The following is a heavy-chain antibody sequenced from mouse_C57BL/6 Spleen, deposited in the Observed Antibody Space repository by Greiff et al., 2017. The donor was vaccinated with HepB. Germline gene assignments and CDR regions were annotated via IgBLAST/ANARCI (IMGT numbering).Heavy chain of an antibody. Sequence: VKVVESGPGLVQPSQSLSITCTVSGFSLTSYGVHWVRQSPGKGLEWLGVIWRGGSTDYNAAFMSRLSITKDNSKSQVFFKMNSLQADDTAIYYCAKEYDYDDGYYYAMDYWGQGTSVTVSS. D-gene: IGHD2-4*01. CDR1: GFSLTSYG. V-gene: IGHV2-5*01. CDR3: AKEYDYDDGYYYAMDY. J-gene: IGHJ4*01. CDR2: IWRGGST.